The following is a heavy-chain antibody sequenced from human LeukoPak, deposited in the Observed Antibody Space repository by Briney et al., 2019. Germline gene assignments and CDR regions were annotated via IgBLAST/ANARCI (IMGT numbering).Heavy chain of an antibody. CDR1: GYTFTSYG. D-gene: IGHD3-3*01. J-gene: IGHJ3*02. CDR3: ARDLVPVTIFSDAFDI. Sequence: RASVKVSCKASGYTFTSYGISWVRQAPGQGLEWMGWISAYNGNTNYAQKLQGRVTMTTGTSTSTAYMELRSLRSDDTAVYYCARDLVPVTIFSDAFDIWGQGTMVTVSS. V-gene: IGHV1-18*01. CDR2: ISAYNGNT.